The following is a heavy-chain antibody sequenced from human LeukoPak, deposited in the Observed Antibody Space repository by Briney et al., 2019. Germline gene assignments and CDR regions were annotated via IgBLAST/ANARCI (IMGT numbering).Heavy chain of an antibody. Sequence: SETLSLTCTVSGGSISSYYWSWIRQPPGKGLEWIGYIFYSGSTNYNPYLKSRVTISVDASKIQCSLKLSSVPAADTAVYYCARGGYYGSGSYYRDYYYYYGMDVWGQGTTVTVSS. V-gene: IGHV4-59*01. D-gene: IGHD3-10*01. J-gene: IGHJ6*02. CDR1: GGSISSYY. CDR3: ARGGYYGSGSYYRDYYYYYGMDV. CDR2: IFYSGST.